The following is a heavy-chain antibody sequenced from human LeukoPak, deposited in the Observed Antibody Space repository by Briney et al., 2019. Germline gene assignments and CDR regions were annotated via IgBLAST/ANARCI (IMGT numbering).Heavy chain of an antibody. V-gene: IGHV5-51*01. CDR1: GYRFTSYW. CDR3: ARRSYYDSSGYYYVY. D-gene: IGHD3-22*01. Sequence: GESLKISCKGSGYRFTSYWIGWVRQMPGKGLEWMGIIYPGDSDTRYSPSFQGQVTISADKSISTAYLQWSSLKASDTAMYYCARRSYYDSSGYYYVYWGQGTLVTVSS. J-gene: IGHJ4*02. CDR2: IYPGDSDT.